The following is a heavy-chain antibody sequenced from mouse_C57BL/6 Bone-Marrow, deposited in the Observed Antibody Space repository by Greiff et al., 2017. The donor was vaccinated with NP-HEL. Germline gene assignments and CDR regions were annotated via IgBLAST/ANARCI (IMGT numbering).Heavy chain of an antibody. V-gene: IGHV1-72*01. J-gene: IGHJ2*01. Sequence: QVQLQQSGAELVKPGASVKLSCKASGYTFTSYLMHWVKQRPGRGLEWIGRIDPNSGGTKYNEKFKSKTTLTVDKPSSTAYTQLNSLTSEDSAVYYWARYYYGSSSFDYWGQGTTLTVSS. CDR1: GYTFTSYL. D-gene: IGHD1-1*01. CDR2: IDPNSGGT. CDR3: ARYYYGSSSFDY.